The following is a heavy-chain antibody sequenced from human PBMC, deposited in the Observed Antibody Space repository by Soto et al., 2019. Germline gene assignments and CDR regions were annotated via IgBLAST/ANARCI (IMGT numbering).Heavy chain of an antibody. CDR1: GYTFTSYD. Sequence: QVQLVQSGAEVKKPGASVRVSCKASGYTFTSYDINWVRQATGQGLEWMGWMNPNSGNTGYAQKVQGRVTMTRNTSISTAYMEMRSLRSEDTAVYYCANVGYCSGGSSYGGMDVWGQGTTVTVSS. CDR3: ANVGYCSGGSSYGGMDV. CDR2: MNPNSGNT. J-gene: IGHJ6*02. V-gene: IGHV1-8*01. D-gene: IGHD2-15*01.